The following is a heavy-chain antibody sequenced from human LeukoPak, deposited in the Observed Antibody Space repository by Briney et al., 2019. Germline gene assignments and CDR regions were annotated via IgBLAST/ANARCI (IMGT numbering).Heavy chain of an antibody. CDR2: IYYSGST. CDR1: GGSISSYY. CDR3: ARGGSSSWYVLFDY. V-gene: IGHV4-59*01. D-gene: IGHD6-13*01. J-gene: IGHJ4*02. Sequence: SETLSLTCTVSGGSISSYYWSWIRQPPGKGLEWIGYIYYSGSTNYNPSLKRRVTISVDTSKNQFSLKLSSVTAADTAVYYCARGGSSSWYVLFDYWGQGTLVTVSS.